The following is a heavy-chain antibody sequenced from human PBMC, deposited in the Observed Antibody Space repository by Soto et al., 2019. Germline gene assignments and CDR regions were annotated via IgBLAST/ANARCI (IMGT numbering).Heavy chain of an antibody. Sequence: QIQLVQSGGELRKPGASVKVSCKTSGYTFTRNSISWVRQAPGQGLEWMGWISTNNGNTEFAQKFQGRGTLTTDTSTSIAYMELTSLRSDDTAIYYCARGGVYAVDRWGQGTLVTVSS. CDR3: ARGGVYAVDR. CDR2: ISTNNGNT. V-gene: IGHV1-18*04. J-gene: IGHJ5*02. CDR1: GYTFTRNS. D-gene: IGHD4-17*01.